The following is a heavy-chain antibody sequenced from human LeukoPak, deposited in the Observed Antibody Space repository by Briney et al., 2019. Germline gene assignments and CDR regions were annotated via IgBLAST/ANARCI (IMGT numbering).Heavy chain of an antibody. Sequence: SETLSLTCTISGGSVSDYYWIWIRQSPGKGLKWIGYIYHTGSTSYSPSLKSRVTISADTSQNQFSLKLSSVTAADTAVYYCASRKLGNDYWGQGTLVTVSS. J-gene: IGHJ4*02. D-gene: IGHD7-27*01. CDR3: ASRKLGNDY. CDR1: GGSVSDYY. CDR2: IYHTGST. V-gene: IGHV4-59*02.